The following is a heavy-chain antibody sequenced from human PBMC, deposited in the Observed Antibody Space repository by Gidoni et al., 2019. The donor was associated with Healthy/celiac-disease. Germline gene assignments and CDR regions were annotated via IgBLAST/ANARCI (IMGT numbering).Heavy chain of an antibody. J-gene: IGHJ6*02. Sequence: QVQLQQWGAGLLKPSETLSLTCAVYGGSFSGYYWSWIRQPPGKGLEWIGEINHSGSTNYNPSLKSRVTISVDTSKNQFSLKLSSVTAADTAVYYCARREGYCSGGSCYHYYYGMDVWGQGTTVTVSS. V-gene: IGHV4-34*01. CDR2: INHSGST. D-gene: IGHD2-15*01. CDR1: GGSFSGYY. CDR3: ARREGYCSGGSCYHYYYGMDV.